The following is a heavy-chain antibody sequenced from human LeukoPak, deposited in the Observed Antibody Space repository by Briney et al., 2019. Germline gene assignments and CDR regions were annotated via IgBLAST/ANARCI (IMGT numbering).Heavy chain of an antibody. CDR1: EYTFTSYA. V-gene: IGHV1-3*01. Sequence: ASVKVSCKASEYTFTSYAMHWVRQAPGQRLEWMGWINAGNGNTKYSQKFQGRVTITRDTSASTAYMELSSLRSEGTAVYYCARDGSGSYPRYNWFDPWGQGTLVTVSS. CDR3: ARDGSGSYPRYNWFDP. CDR2: INAGNGNT. D-gene: IGHD3-10*01. J-gene: IGHJ5*02.